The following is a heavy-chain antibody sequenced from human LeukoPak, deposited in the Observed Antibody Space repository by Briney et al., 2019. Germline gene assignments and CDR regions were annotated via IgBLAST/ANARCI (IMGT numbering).Heavy chain of an antibody. CDR2: ISAYNGNT. V-gene: IGHV1-18*01. D-gene: IGHD5-12*01. Sequence: GASVKVSCKASGYTFTSYGVSWVRRAPGQGLEWMGWISAYNGNTNYARKLQGRVTMTTDTSTSTAYMELRSLRSDDTAVYYCARVDSGYDSYYYGMDVWGQGTTVTVSS. J-gene: IGHJ6*02. CDR3: ARVDSGYDSYYYGMDV. CDR1: GYTFTSYG.